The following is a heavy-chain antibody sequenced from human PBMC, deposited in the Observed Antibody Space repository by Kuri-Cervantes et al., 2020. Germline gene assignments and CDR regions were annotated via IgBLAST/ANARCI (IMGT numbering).Heavy chain of an antibody. CDR1: GFTFSRYW. J-gene: IGHJ6*02. CDR3: AGIYSNYYLLYYYYGMDV. V-gene: IGHV3-7*01. CDR2: INHDGSEQ. Sequence: GGSLRLSCAASGFTFSRYWMIWVRQTPGKGLEWVSSINHDGSEQYYLDFVKGRFTFSRDNAKNSLFLQMNSLRAEDTAVYYCAGIYSNYYLLYYYYGMDVWFQGATVTVSS. D-gene: IGHD4-11*01.